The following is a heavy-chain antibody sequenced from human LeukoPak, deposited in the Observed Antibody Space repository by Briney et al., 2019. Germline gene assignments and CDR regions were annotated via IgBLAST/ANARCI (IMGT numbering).Heavy chain of an antibody. CDR2: IYYSGST. J-gene: IGHJ4*02. CDR1: GGSISSYY. D-gene: IGHD3-10*01. CDR3: ARGALLWFGDRMEYYFDY. Sequence: KTSETLSLTCTVSGGSISSYYWSWIRQPPGKGLEWIGYIYYSGSTNYNPSLKSRVTISVDTSKNQFSLKLSSMTAADTAVYYCARGALLWFGDRMEYYFDYWGQGTLLTVSS. V-gene: IGHV4-59*01.